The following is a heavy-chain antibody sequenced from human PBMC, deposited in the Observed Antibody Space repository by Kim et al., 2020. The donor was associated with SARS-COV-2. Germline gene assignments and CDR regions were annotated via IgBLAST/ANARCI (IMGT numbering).Heavy chain of an antibody. D-gene: IGHD3-10*01. J-gene: IGHJ4*02. CDR1: GGSIEHFY. Sequence: SETLSLTCVVSGGSIEHFYWSWIRQAPGKGLEWIGYGYYTGDTSYNPSFESRVSISVVTSRNQFSLELKSVAAADTAIYFCASSLWGTGSFYNPFHYWGQGRLVTVSS. CDR2: GYYTGDT. V-gene: IGHV4-59*01. CDR3: ASSLWGTGSFYNPFHY.